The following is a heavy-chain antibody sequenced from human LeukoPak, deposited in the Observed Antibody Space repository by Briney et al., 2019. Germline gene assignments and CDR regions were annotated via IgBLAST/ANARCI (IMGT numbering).Heavy chain of an antibody. D-gene: IGHD1-20*01. CDR1: RDTFNRYG. V-gene: IGHV1-18*01. CDR3: ATTHDSDNFPPY. J-gene: IGHJ4*02. CDR2: ISAYIGDT. Sequence: ASLNVSSEPSRDTFNRYGFSCVRQAPRQGLECLGWISAYIGDTKYAQNFQDRVTMTTDASTSTPYMELRSLTSDDTAVYFCATTHDSDNFPPYWGQGPLVAVPS.